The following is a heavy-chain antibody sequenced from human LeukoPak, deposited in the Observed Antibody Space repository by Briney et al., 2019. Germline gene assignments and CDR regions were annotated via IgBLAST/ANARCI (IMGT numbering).Heavy chain of an antibody. CDR2: IKQDGSEK. V-gene: IGHV3-7*01. J-gene: IGHJ6*03. Sequence: PGGSLRLSCAASGFTFSSYWMSGVRQAPGKGLEWVANIKQDGSEKYYVDSVKGRFTISRDNAKNSLYLQMTSLRAEDTAVYYCARADPHFWSAYPSEHYSYYYLDVWGNGTPVTVSS. CDR1: GFTFSSYW. CDR3: ARADPHFWSAYPSEHYSYYYLDV. D-gene: IGHD3-3*02.